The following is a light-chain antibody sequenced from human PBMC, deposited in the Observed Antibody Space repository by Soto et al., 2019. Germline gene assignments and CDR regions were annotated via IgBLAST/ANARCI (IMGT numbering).Light chain of an antibody. CDR2: EVS. Sequence: QSVLTQPASVYGSPGQSITISCTGTSSDVGGYNYVSWYQQHPGKAPKLMIYEVSNRPSGVSNRFSGSKSGNTASLTISGLQAEDEADYYCSSYTSSSTLGVFGTGTKLTVL. CDR3: SSYTSSSTLGV. J-gene: IGLJ1*01. V-gene: IGLV2-14*01. CDR1: SSDVGGYNY.